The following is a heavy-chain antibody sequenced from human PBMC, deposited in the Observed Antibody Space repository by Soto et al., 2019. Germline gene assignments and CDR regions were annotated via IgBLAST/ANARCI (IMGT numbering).Heavy chain of an antibody. J-gene: IGHJ4*02. CDR3: ASRGYCSSTSCYGSYFDY. CDR2: ISGSGGST. Sequence: GGSLRLSCAASGFTFSSYAMSWVRQAPGKGLEWVSAISGSGGSTYYADSVKGRFTISRDNSKNTLYLQMNSLRAEDTAVYYYASRGYCSSTSCYGSYFDYWGQGTLVTVSS. D-gene: IGHD2-2*01. CDR1: GFTFSSYA. V-gene: IGHV3-23*01.